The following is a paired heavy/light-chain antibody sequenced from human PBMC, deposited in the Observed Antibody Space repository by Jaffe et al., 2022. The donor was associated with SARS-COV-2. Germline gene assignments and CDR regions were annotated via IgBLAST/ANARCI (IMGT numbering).Light chain of an antibody. Sequence: DIQVTQSPSSVSASVGDRVTITCRASQDISNWLAWYQQKPGKAPKLLIYAASSLQSGVPSRFSGSGSGTDFILTINSLQPEDFATYYCQQANSFPRTFGQGTKVEIK. J-gene: IGKJ1*01. CDR3: QQANSFPRT. V-gene: IGKV1-12*01. CDR1: QDISNW. CDR2: AAS.
Heavy chain of an antibody. Sequence: EVQLMESGGGLVQPGRSLRLSCAAYGFTFSNYAMNWVRQAPGKGLEWVSSISDSGRTTYYGDSVKGRFTISRDNSKNMVYLQMDSLRGEDTALYYCAKDVWGSGRRQSNWFDPWGQGTLVTVSS. CDR2: ISDSGRTT. CDR3: AKDVWGSGRRQSNWFDP. CDR1: GFTFSNYA. D-gene: IGHD3-10*01. V-gene: IGHV3-23*02. J-gene: IGHJ5*02.